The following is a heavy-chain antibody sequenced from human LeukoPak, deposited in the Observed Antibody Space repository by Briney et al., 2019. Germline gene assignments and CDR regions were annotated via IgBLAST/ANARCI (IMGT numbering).Heavy chain of an antibody. CDR2: IYHSGNK. Sequence: SETLSLTCAVSGGSFSSSNRRSWVRPPPGKGLEGTGIIYHSGNKNYNQSLKSRFTISLDISKNQFSLKLTSMTAADTAIYYCAVMSYLYYNIDVWGKGTTVSVSS. J-gene: IGHJ6*03. CDR3: AVMSYLYYNIDV. D-gene: IGHD3-16*01. V-gene: IGHV4-4*02. CDR1: GGSFSSSNR.